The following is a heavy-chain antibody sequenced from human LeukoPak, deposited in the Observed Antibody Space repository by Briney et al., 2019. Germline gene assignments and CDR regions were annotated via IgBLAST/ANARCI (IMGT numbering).Heavy chain of an antibody. D-gene: IGHD5-24*01. CDR1: VDSINTDFY. CDR3: ARGKDAYKVGNY. CDR2: IYNSENT. V-gene: IGHV4-38-2*02. J-gene: IGHJ4*02. Sequence: SDPLSLTCTLSVDSINTDFYWAWPRQRPGKAPGWIGTIYNSENTYYNPSLASRVTISMDTSKNQFSLKVTSVTAADTAVYYCARGKDAYKVGNYWGQGALVTVSS.